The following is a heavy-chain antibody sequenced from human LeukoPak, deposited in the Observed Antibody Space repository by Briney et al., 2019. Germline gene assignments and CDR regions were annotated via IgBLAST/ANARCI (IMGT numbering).Heavy chain of an antibody. CDR2: IRQEGGER. CDR3: ARDKEQMVRAPFAFDI. V-gene: IGHV3-7*01. Sequence: PGGSLRLSCTGSGFSFNRYWMSWVRQAPGKGLEWVANIRQEGGERYYGDSVKGQFTISRDNAERSVYLQMNSLRVEDTAVYYCARDKEQMVRAPFAFDIWGQGTTVTVSS. J-gene: IGHJ3*02. CDR1: GFSFNRYW. D-gene: IGHD3-10*01.